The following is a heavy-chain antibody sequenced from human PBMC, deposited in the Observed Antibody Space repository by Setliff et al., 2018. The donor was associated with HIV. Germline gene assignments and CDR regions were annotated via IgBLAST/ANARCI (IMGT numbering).Heavy chain of an antibody. Sequence: LSLTCTVSGDSINSGNYYWSWIRQHPGKGLEWIGYIYYSGSTYYSPSLKSRVTISEDTSKNQFSLKMRSVTAADTAMYYCATSPAGEILGSRPFYFDYWGQGTLVTVSS. J-gene: IGHJ4*02. CDR1: GDSINSGNYY. V-gene: IGHV4-31*03. CDR2: IYYSGST. CDR3: ATSPAGEILGSRPFYFDY. D-gene: IGHD3-10*01.